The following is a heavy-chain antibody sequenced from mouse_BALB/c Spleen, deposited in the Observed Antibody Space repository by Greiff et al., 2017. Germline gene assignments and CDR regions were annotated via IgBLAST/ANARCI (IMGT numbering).Heavy chain of an antibody. CDR3: ARSPITTVVATGDY. CDR2: INPSSGYT. J-gene: IGHJ2*01. Sequence: QVQLKQSGAELARPGASVKMSCKASGYTFTSYTMHWVKQRPGQGLEWIGYINPSSGYTNYNQKFKDKATLTADKSSSTAYMQLSSLTSEDSAVYYCARSPITTVVATGDYWGQGTTLTVSS. V-gene: IGHV1-4*01. CDR1: GYTFTSYT. D-gene: IGHD1-1*01.